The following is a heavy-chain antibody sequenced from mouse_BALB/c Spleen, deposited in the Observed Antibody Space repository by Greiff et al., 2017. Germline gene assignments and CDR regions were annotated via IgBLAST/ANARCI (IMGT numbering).Heavy chain of an antibody. Sequence: QVQLQQSGPGLVAPSQSLSITCTVSGFSLTSYDISWIRQPPGKGLEWLGVIWTGGGTNYNSAFMSRLSISKDNSKSQVFLKMNSLQTDDTAIYYCVRSGTYYGNYGAMDYWGQGTSVTVSS. D-gene: IGHD2-10*01. J-gene: IGHJ4*01. CDR1: GFSLTSYD. CDR2: IWTGGGT. V-gene: IGHV2-9-2*01. CDR3: VRSGTYYGNYGAMDY.